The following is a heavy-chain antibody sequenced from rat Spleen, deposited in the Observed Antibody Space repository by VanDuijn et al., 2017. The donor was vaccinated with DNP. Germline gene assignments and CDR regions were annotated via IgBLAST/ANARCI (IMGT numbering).Heavy chain of an antibody. CDR3: TRHDQLRGFAY. CDR1: GFTFSDYA. Sequence: EVQLVESGGGLVQPGRSLKFSCAASGFTFSDYAMAWVRQAPKKGLEWVATIIYDGSSTYYRDSVKGRFTISRDNAKSTLYLQVNSLRSEDTATYYCTRHDQLRGFAYWGQGTLVTVSS. D-gene: IGHD1-10*01. CDR2: IIYDGSST. V-gene: IGHV5-17*01. J-gene: IGHJ3*01.